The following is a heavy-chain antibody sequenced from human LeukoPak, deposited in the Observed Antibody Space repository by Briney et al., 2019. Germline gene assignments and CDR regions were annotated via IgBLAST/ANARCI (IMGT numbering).Heavy chain of an antibody. D-gene: IGHD5-12*01. CDR2: ISYGGKA. J-gene: IGHJ4*02. Sequence: SQTLSLTCAVSGDSISSGGYWWSWIRQHPGKGPEWIGYISYGGKADYNPSLRSRVAISADTPKNQFSLKLSSTTAADTAVYYCARAPVATPSEFDYWGQGTLVTVSS. V-gene: IGHV4-31*11. CDR3: ARAPVATPSEFDY. CDR1: GDSISSGGYW.